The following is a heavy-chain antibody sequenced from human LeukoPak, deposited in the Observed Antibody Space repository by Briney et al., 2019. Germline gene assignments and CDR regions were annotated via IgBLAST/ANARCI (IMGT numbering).Heavy chain of an antibody. CDR3: ARENRGGFDP. CDR1: GGSISSGGYY. V-gene: IGHV4-31*03. J-gene: IGHJ5*02. CDR2: IYYSGST. D-gene: IGHD1-14*01. Sequence: SETLSLTCTVSGGSISSGGYYWSWIRQHPGKGLEWIGYIYYSGSTYYNPSLKSRVTISVDTSKNQFSLKLSSVTAADTAVYYCARENRGGFDPWGQGSLVTVSS.